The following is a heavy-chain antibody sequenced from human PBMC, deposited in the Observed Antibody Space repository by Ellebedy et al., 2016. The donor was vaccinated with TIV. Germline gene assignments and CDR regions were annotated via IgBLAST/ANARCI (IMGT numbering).Heavy chain of an antibody. Sequence: MPSETLSLTCNVSGGSISGYYWSWIRQPAGGGLDWIGRIYSSGSTIYNPSLKSRGTMSVDKSTNQLSLPLSSVTAADTAVYYCASAGSYSGGSHFDYWGQGALVTVSS. CDR1: GGSISGYY. V-gene: IGHV4-4*07. J-gene: IGHJ4*02. D-gene: IGHD1-26*01. CDR2: IYSSGST. CDR3: ASAGSYSGGSHFDY.